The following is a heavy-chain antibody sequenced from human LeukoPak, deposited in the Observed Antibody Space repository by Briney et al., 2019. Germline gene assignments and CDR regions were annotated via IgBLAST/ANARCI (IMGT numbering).Heavy chain of an antibody. CDR3: ARAGEVYNSGSYLEY. V-gene: IGHV1-69*01. CDR2: FIPVFGPA. CDR1: GGTFSNYA. D-gene: IGHD6-19*01. Sequence: GSSVTVSCKASGGTFSNYAVSWVRQAPGQGLEWMGGFIPVFGPANYAQKFQGRVTITADESTSTAYMELSSLRSEDTAVYHCARAGEVYNSGSYLEYWGQGTLVTVSS. J-gene: IGHJ4*02.